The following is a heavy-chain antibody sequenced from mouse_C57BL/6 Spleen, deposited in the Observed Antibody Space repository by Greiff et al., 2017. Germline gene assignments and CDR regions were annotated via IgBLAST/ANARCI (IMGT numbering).Heavy chain of an antibody. CDR2: ISSGGDYI. D-gene: IGHD4-1*01. V-gene: IGHV5-9-1*02. Sequence: EVKLVESGEGLVKPGGSLKLSCAASGFTFSSYAMSWVRQTPEKRLEWVAYISSGGDYIYYADTVKGRFTISRDNARNTLYLQMSSLKSEDTAMYYCTRDRLGRWYFDVWGTGTTFTVSS. CDR1: GFTFSSYA. J-gene: IGHJ1*03. CDR3: TRDRLGRWYFDV.